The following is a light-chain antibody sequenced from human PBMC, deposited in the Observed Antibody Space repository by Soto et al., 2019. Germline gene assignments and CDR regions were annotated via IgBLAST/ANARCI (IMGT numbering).Light chain of an antibody. V-gene: IGKV3-20*01. CDR2: VTS. J-gene: IGKJ1*01. CDR3: QQYGTSPRM. CDR1: QSVGTNY. Sequence: LSPVERVTLSCRASQSVGTNYLAWYQQKPGQAPRLVIYVTSNRATGTPDRFSGSGSGTDFTLTISRLEPEDFAVYYCQQYGTSPRMFGKGTKVDIK.